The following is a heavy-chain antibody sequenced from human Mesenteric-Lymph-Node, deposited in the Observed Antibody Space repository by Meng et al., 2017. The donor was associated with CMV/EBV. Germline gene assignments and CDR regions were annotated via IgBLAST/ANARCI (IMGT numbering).Heavy chain of an antibody. V-gene: IGHV6-1*01. CDR1: GDSVSSNSAA. D-gene: IGHD2-2*02. Sequence: SQTLSLTCAISGDSVSSNSAAWNWIRQSPSRGLEWLGRTYYRSKWYNDYAVSVKSRITINPDTSKNQFSLQLNSVAPEDTAVYYCARGFVVVVPAAILRTYYYYGMDVWGQGTTVTVSS. CDR3: ARGFVVVVPAAILRTYYYYGMDV. CDR2: TYYRSKWYN. J-gene: IGHJ6*02.